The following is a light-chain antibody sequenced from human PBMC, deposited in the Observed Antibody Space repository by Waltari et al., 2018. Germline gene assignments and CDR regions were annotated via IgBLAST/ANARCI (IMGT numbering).Light chain of an antibody. CDR1: QGIVTC. CDR3: QQAKQFPLT. J-gene: IGKJ4*01. Sequence: DLQITQSPPFVSASVGDRPTITCRASQGIVTCLAWYQQKPGQAPTLLIYATFILQTGVPARFSGSGSGTDFTLTISGLQPEDSANYYCQQAKQFPLTFGGGTHVEIK. V-gene: IGKV1-12*01. CDR2: ATF.